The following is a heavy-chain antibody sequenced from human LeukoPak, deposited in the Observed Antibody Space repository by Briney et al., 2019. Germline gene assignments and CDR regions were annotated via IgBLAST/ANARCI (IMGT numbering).Heavy chain of an antibody. J-gene: IGHJ4*02. CDR1: GGSFSGYY. CDR3: ARRSAIFGVVIYRPFDY. CDR2: INHSGST. Sequence: SETLSLTCAVYGGSFSGYYWSWIRQPPGKGLEWIGEINHSGSTNYNPSLKSRVTISVGTSKNQFSLKLSSVTAADTAVYYCARRSAIFGVVIYRPFDYWGQGTLVTVSS. D-gene: IGHD3-3*01. V-gene: IGHV4-34*01.